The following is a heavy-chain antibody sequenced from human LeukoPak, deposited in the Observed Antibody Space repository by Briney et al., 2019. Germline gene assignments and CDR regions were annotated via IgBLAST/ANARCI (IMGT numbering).Heavy chain of an antibody. J-gene: IGHJ4*02. CDR1: GYSFTSYW. D-gene: IGHD6-6*01. V-gene: IGHV5-51*01. CDR2: MYPGDSDT. CDR3: ARRGLSSSSDGVTDY. Sequence: GESLKISCKGSGYSFTSYWIGWVRQMPGKGLEWMGIMYPGDSDTRYSPSFQGQVTISADKSISTAYLQWSSLKASDTAMYYCARRGLSSSSDGVTDYWGQGTLVTVSS.